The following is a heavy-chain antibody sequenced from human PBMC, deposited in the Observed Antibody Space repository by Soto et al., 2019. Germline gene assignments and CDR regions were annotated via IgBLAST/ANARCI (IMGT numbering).Heavy chain of an antibody. V-gene: IGHV3-30-3*01. J-gene: IGHJ6*02. Sequence: GGSLRLSCAASGFTFSSYAMHWVRQAPGKGLEWVAVISYDGSNKYYADSVKGRFTISRDNSKNTLYLQMNSLRAEDTAVYYCARDYDILTGYYGTYYYGMDVWGQGTTVTVSS. D-gene: IGHD3-9*01. CDR1: GFTFSSYA. CDR2: ISYDGSNK. CDR3: ARDYDILTGYYGTYYYGMDV.